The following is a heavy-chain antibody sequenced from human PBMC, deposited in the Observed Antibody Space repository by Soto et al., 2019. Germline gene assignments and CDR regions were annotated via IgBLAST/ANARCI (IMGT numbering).Heavy chain of an antibody. J-gene: IGHJ6*03. CDR3: SSGTRELWSGYPASGYDLDV. D-gene: IGHD3-3*01. CDR1: GGSISGYY. CDR2: SNHSGST. V-gene: IGHV4-34*01. Sequence: QVQLQQWGAGLVKPSQTLSLTCAVYGGSISGYYYYWSRKPPGKGMERKGKSNHSGSTNNNPSLTSLVTRSIDTFKKQFSLKLSSVTAADTAVYYWSSGTRELWSGYPASGYDLDVWGKGTMVTVSS.